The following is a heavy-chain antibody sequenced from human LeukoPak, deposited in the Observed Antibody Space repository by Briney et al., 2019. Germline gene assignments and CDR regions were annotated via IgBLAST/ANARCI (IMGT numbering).Heavy chain of an antibody. D-gene: IGHD3-3*01. CDR1: GFAFSSYA. Sequence: PGGSLRLSCAASGFAFSSYAMHWVRQAPRKGLEYVSAISSNGGSTYYANSVKGRFTISRDNSKNTLYLQMGSLRAEDMAVYYCATTYYDFWSGPYGMDVWGQGTTVTVSS. J-gene: IGHJ6*02. V-gene: IGHV3-64*01. CDR2: ISSNGGST. CDR3: ATTYYDFWSGPYGMDV.